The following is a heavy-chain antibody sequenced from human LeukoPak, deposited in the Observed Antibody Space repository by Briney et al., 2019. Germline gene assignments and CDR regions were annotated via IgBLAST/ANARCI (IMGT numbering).Heavy chain of an antibody. V-gene: IGHV4-34*01. CDR1: GGSFSGYY. D-gene: IGHD5-24*01. CDR2: INHSGGT. Sequence: PSETLSLTRAVYGGSFSGYYWSWIRQPPGKGLEWIGEINHSGGTNYNPSLKSRVTISVDTSKNQFSLKLSSVTAADTAVYYCARESNSPLDYWGQGTLVTVSS. CDR3: ARESNSPLDY. J-gene: IGHJ4*02.